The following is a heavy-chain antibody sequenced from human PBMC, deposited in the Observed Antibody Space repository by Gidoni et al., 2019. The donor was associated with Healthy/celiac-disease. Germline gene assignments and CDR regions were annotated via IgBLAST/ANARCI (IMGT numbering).Heavy chain of an antibody. J-gene: IGHJ6*03. Sequence: EVQLVESGGGLVQPGGSLRLSCAASGFTFSSYAMHWVRQAPGKGLEYVSAISSNGGSTYYANSVKGRFTISRDNSKNTLYLQMGSLRAGDMAVHYCARDLLRSSTTHYYYYYMDVWGKGTTVTVSS. CDR3: ARDLLRSSTTHYYYYYMDV. V-gene: IGHV3-64*01. CDR1: GFTFSSYA. CDR2: ISSNGGST. D-gene: IGHD2-2*01.